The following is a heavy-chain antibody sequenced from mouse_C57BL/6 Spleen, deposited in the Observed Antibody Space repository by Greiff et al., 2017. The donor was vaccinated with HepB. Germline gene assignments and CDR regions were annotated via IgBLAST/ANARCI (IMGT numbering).Heavy chain of an antibody. CDR3: ASRGYGSLYYFDY. Sequence: VQLQQPGAELVKPGASVKLSCKASGYTFTSYWMQWVKQRPRQGLEWIGEIDPSDSYTNYNQKFKGKATLTVDTSSSTAYMQLSSLTSEDSAVYYCASRGYGSLYYFDYWGQGTTLTVSS. CDR1: GYTFTSYW. V-gene: IGHV1-50*01. J-gene: IGHJ2*01. D-gene: IGHD1-1*01. CDR2: IDPSDSYT.